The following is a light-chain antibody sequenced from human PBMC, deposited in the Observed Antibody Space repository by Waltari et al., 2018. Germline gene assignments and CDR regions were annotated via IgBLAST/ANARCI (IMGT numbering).Light chain of an antibody. CDR1: RIDIGLSDI. J-gene: IGLJ3*02. Sequence: QSALTQSASLSGFPGQSVTISCTRPRIDIGLSDIVSWYQQHPGNAPKLISRDVSKRPSGVSDRFSSSKSGDTASLTISGLQFEDEADYYCCSYAGNYIWVFGGGTRLTVL. CDR2: DVS. V-gene: IGLV2-23*02. CDR3: CSYAGNYIWV.